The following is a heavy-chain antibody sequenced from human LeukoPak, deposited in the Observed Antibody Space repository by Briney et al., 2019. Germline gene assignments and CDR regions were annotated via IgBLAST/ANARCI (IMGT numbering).Heavy chain of an antibody. J-gene: IGHJ5*02. Sequence: PSQTLSLTCTVSGGSISSGSYYWSWIRQPPGKGLEYIGRMYTTGSTNYNPSLKSRVTISVDTSKNQFSLKLTSVTAADTAVYYCARDQGPRGEWFDPWGQGTLVTVSS. D-gene: IGHD3-16*01. CDR1: GGSISSGSYY. CDR3: ARDQGPRGEWFDP. V-gene: IGHV4-61*02. CDR2: MYTTGST.